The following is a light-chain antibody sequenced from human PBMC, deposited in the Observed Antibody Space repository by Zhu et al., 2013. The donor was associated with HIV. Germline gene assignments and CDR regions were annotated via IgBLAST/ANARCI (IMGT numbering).Light chain of an antibody. V-gene: IGKV2-28*01. CDR3: MQALQTPRT. CDR1: QSLQHKNGHTY. Sequence: DIVMTQSPLSLSVTPGEPASIACRSSQSLQHKNGHTYLDWYLQKPGQSPQLLIYLGSNPASGVPDRFSGSGSGTDFTLKISRVEPEDVGIYYCMQALQTPRTFGGGTKVEI. CDR2: LGS. J-gene: IGKJ4*01.